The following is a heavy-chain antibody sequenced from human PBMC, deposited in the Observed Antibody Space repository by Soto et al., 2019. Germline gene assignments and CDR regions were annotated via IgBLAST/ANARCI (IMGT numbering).Heavy chain of an antibody. D-gene: IGHD7-27*01. J-gene: IGHJ2*01. CDR2: IGTVGDT. V-gene: IGHV3-13*01. CDR3: ARGTGAQLMYFDL. CDR1: GFTFSNSD. Sequence: EVNLVESGGGLVRPGGSLRLSCAASGFTFSNSDMHWVRQTTGKGLEWLSGIGTVGDTYYPTSVRGRFTISRENAKNSLYLQMDGLRAEDTAVYFCARGTGAQLMYFDLWGRGTLVTVSS.